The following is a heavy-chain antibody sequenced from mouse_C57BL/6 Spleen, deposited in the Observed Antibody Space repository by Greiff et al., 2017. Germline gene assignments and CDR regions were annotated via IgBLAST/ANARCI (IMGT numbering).Heavy chain of an antibody. J-gene: IGHJ4*01. D-gene: IGHD4-1*01. V-gene: IGHV14-3*01. Sequence: VHVKQSVAELVRPGASVKLSCTASGFNIKNTYMHWVKQRPEQGLEWIGRIDPANGNTKSAPKFQGKATITAYTSSNTAYLQLSSLTSEDTAIYYCASGGLGHDYYYAMDYCGQGTSVTVAA. CDR3: ASGGLGHDYYYAMDY. CDR1: GFNIKNTY. CDR2: IDPANGNT.